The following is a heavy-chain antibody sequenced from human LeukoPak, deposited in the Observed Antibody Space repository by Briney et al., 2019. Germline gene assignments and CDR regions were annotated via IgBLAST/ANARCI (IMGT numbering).Heavy chain of an antibody. CDR2: IYYSGST. J-gene: IGHJ4*02. V-gene: IGHV4-39*07. CDR3: AREPNSSSAVGFY. Sequence: SETLSLTCTVSGGSISSSSYYWGWIRQPPGKGLEWIGSIYYSGSTYYNPSLKSRVTISVDTSKNQFSLKLSSVTAADTAVYYCAREPNSSSAVGFYWGQGTLVTVSS. CDR1: GGSISSSSYY. D-gene: IGHD6-6*01.